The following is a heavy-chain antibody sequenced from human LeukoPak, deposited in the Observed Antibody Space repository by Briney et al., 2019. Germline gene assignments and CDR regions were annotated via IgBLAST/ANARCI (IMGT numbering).Heavy chain of an antibody. CDR3: ARDSGTIFGVVIPQDY. D-gene: IGHD3-3*01. CDR1: GFTFSSYS. Sequence: GGSLRLSCAASGFTFSSYSMNWVRQAPGKGLEWVSSISSSSSYIYYADSVKGRFTISRDNAKNSLYLQMNSLGAEDTAVYYCARDSGTIFGVVIPQDYWGQGTLVTVSS. J-gene: IGHJ4*02. CDR2: ISSSSSYI. V-gene: IGHV3-21*01.